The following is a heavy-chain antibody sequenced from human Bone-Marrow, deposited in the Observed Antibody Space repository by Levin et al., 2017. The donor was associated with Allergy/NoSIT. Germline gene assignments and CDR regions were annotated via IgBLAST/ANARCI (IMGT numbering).Heavy chain of an antibody. Sequence: SQTLSLTCTVSGGSISRYSWSWIRQPPGKGLEWIGYMYYSGSTNYNPSLNTSLKSRVSITADSSKNQFSMKLRSVTDADTAIYYCARDSTTSWYWYFDLWGRGALVTVSS. J-gene: IGHJ2*01. CDR2: MYYSGST. V-gene: IGHV4-59*01. CDR1: GGSISRYS. CDR3: ARDSTTSWYWYFDL. D-gene: IGHD1-14*01.